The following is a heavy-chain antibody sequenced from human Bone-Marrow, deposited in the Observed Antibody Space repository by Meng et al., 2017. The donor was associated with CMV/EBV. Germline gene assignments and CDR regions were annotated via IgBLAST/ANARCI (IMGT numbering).Heavy chain of an antibody. CDR3: ARDLSASR. CDR1: GFTFSNAW. V-gene: IGHV3-7*01. CDR2: IKQDGSEK. Sequence: GGSLRLSCAASGFTFSNAWMSWVRQAPGKGLEWVANIKQDGSEKYYVDSVKGRFTISRDNAKNSLYLQMNSLRAEDTAAYYCARDLSASRWGQGTLVTVSS. J-gene: IGHJ4*02. D-gene: IGHD2/OR15-2a*01.